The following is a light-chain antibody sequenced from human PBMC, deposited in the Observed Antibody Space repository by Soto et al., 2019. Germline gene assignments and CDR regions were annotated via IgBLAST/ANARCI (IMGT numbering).Light chain of an antibody. V-gene: IGKV3-20*01. CDR1: QSISSSY. CDR3: QQYGSSPPT. J-gene: IGKJ1*01. CDR2: GAS. Sequence: EIVLTQSPGTLSFSPGERATLSCRASQSISSSYLAWYQQKPGQAPRLLIYGASSRATGIPDRFSGSGSGTDFTLTISRLEPEDFAVYYCQQYGSSPPTFGQGTKV.